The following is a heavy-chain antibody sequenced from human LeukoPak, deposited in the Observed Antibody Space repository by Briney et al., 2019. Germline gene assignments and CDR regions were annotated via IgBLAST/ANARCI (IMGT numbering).Heavy chain of an antibody. Sequence: ASVKVSCKASGYTFTGYYMHWVRQAPGQGLEWMGRINPNSGGTNYAQKFQGRVTMTRDTSISTAYMELSRLRSDDTAVYYCARDNRYCSSTSCYTDYYYYGMDVWGQGTTVTVSS. CDR2: INPNSGGT. D-gene: IGHD2-2*02. V-gene: IGHV1-2*06. CDR1: GYTFTGYY. CDR3: ARDNRYCSSTSCYTDYYYYGMDV. J-gene: IGHJ6*02.